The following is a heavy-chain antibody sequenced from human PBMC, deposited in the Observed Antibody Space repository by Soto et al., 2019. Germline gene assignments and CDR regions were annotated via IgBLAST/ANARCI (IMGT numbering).Heavy chain of an antibody. D-gene: IGHD6-6*01. CDR1: GFTFSSYG. CDR3: AKDGSGYSSSFHFDY. J-gene: IGHJ4*02. V-gene: IGHV3-30*18. CDR2: ISYDGSNK. Sequence: QVQLVESGGGVVQPGRSLRLSCAASGFTFSSYGMHWVRQAPGKGLEWVAVISYDGSNKYYADSVKGRFTISRDNSKNTLYLQMNSLRAEDTAVYYCAKDGSGYSSSFHFDYWGQGTLVTVSS.